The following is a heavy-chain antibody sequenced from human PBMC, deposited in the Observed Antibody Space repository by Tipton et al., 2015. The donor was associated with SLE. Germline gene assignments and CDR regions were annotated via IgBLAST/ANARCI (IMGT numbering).Heavy chain of an antibody. D-gene: IGHD3-3*01. CDR1: GFTFSSYG. V-gene: IGHV3-30*02. CDR2: IRYDGSNE. Sequence: SLRLSCAASGFTFSSYGMHWVRQAPGKGLEWVAFIRYDGSNEYYADSVQGRFTISRDNSKNTLYLQMNSLRAEDTAVYFCAGSRFLKWLCYIDYWGQGTQVTVSS. J-gene: IGHJ4*02. CDR3: AGSRFLKWLCYIDY.